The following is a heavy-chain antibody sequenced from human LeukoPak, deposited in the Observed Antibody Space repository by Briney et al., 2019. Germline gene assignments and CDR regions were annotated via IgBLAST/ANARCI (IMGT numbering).Heavy chain of an antibody. V-gene: IGHV3-66*02. J-gene: IGHJ6*02. CDR2: IYSGGST. CDR1: GFTVSSNY. Sequence: GGSLRLSCAASGFTVSSNYMSWVRQAPGKGLEWVSVIYSGGSTYYADSVKGRFTISRDNSKNTLYLQMNSLRAEDTAVYYCARDFSQVGSGYYPYYYGMDVWGQGTTVTVSS. CDR3: ARDFSQVGSGYYPYYYGMDV. D-gene: IGHD3-3*01.